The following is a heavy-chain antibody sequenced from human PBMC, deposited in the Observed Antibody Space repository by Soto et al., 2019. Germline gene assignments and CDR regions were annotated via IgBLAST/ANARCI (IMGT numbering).Heavy chain of an antibody. Sequence: GESLKISCNGSGYSFTIYCIGLVLQMPGKGLEWMGIIYPGDSDTRYSPSFQGQVTISADKSISTAYLQWSGLKASDTAMYYCARMTTSEYYGMDVWGQGTTVTVSS. D-gene: IGHD4-17*01. CDR2: IYPGDSDT. CDR1: GYSFTIYC. V-gene: IGHV5-51*01. J-gene: IGHJ6*02. CDR3: ARMTTSEYYGMDV.